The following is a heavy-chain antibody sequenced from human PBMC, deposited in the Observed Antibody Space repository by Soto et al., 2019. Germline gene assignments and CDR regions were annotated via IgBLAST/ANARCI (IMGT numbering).Heavy chain of an antibody. D-gene: IGHD2-15*01. Sequence: GESLKISCAASGFTFSSYGMHWVRQAPGKGLEWVAVISYDGSNKYYADSVKGRFTISRDNSKNTLYLQMNSLRAEDTAVYYCAKSSVAGTFYYYGMDVWGQGTTVTVSS. V-gene: IGHV3-30*18. CDR3: AKSSVAGTFYYYGMDV. J-gene: IGHJ6*02. CDR2: ISYDGSNK. CDR1: GFTFSSYG.